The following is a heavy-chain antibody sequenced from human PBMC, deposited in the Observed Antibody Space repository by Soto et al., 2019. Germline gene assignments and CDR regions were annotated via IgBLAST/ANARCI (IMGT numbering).Heavy chain of an antibody. V-gene: IGHV1-18*01. J-gene: IGHJ6*02. CDR1: GYTFTSYG. Sequence: QVQLVQSGAEVKKPGASVKVSCKASGYTFTSYGISWVRQAPGQGLEWMGWISAYNGNTNYAQKLQGRVTMTTDTSTSTAYKELRSLRSDDTAVYYCARATDYYGSGSYSGPYYYYGMDVWGQGTTVTVSS. CDR2: ISAYNGNT. CDR3: ARATDYYGSGSYSGPYYYYGMDV. D-gene: IGHD3-10*01.